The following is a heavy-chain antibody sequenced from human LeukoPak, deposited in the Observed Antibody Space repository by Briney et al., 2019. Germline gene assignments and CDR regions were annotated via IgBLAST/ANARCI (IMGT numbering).Heavy chain of an antibody. CDR1: GYTFTSYG. J-gene: IGHJ1*01. D-gene: IGHD6-13*01. CDR3: ARDTPLVDSVGMEYFQH. V-gene: IGHV1-46*01. Sequence: ASVKVSCKASGYTFTSYGISWVRQAPGQGLEWMGIINPSGGSTSYAQKFQGRVTMTRDTSTSTVYMELSSLRSEDTAVYYCARDTPLVDSVGMEYFQHWGQGTLVTVSS. CDR2: INPSGGST.